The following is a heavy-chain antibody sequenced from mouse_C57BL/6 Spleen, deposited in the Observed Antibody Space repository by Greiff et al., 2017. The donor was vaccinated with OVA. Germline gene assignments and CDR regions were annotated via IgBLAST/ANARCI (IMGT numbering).Heavy chain of an antibody. Sequence: EVQRVESGGGLVQPKGSLKLSCAASGFTFNTYAMHWVRQAPGKGLEWVARLRSKSSNYATYYADSVKDRFTISRDDSQSMLYLQMNNLKTKDTAMYYCVREGDSSGYVGYYAMDYWGQGTSVTVSS. V-gene: IGHV10-3*01. J-gene: IGHJ4*01. D-gene: IGHD3-2*02. CDR2: LRSKSSNYAT. CDR1: GFTFNTYA. CDR3: VREGDSSGYVGYYAMDY.